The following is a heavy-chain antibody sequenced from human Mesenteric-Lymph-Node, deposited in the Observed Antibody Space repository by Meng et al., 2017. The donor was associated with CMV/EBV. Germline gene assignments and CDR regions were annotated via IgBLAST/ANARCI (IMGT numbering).Heavy chain of an antibody. CDR1: GGSISSGGYY. J-gene: IGHJ5*02. D-gene: IGHD3-10*01. Sequence: SETLSLTCTVSGGSISSGGYYWSWIRQHPGKGLEWIGYIYYSGSTYYNPSLKSRVTISVDTSKNQFSLKLSSVTAADTAVYYCARATFEGQAFDPWGQGTLVTVSS. CDR2: IYYSGST. V-gene: IGHV4-31*03. CDR3: ARATFEGQAFDP.